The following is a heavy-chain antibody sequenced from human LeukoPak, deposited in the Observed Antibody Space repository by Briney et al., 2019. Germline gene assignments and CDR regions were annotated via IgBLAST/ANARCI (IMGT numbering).Heavy chain of an antibody. D-gene: IGHD1-26*01. Sequence: GRSLRLSCAASGFTFSSYGMHWVRQAPGKRLEWVAVIWYDGSNKYYADSVKGRFTISRDNSKNTLYLQMNSLRAEDTAVYYCARGWLPGVSGSYAHWGQGTLVTVSS. CDR2: IWYDGSNK. CDR3: ARGWLPGVSGSYAH. CDR1: GFTFSSYG. V-gene: IGHV3-33*01. J-gene: IGHJ4*02.